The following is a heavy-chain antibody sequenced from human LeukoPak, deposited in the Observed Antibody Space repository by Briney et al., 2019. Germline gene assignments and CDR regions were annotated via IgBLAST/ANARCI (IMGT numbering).Heavy chain of an antibody. CDR2: IYYSGST. Sequence: PSETLSLTCTVSGGSISSSSYYWGWIRQPPGKGLEWIGSIYYSGSTYYNPSLKSRVTISVDTSKNQFSLKLSSVTAEDTAVYYCATGRAFDIWGQGTMVTVSS. J-gene: IGHJ3*02. CDR1: GGSISSSSYY. V-gene: IGHV4-39*07. CDR3: ATGRAFDI. D-gene: IGHD1-26*01.